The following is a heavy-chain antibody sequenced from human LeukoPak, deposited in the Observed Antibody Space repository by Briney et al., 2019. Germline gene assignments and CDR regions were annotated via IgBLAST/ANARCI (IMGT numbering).Heavy chain of an antibody. CDR1: GFTFSSYA. CDR3: ASAYYDFWSGYYRYYYGMDV. V-gene: IGHV3-23*01. D-gene: IGHD3-3*01. J-gene: IGHJ6*02. Sequence: PGGSLRLSCAASGFTFSSYAMSWVRQAPGKGLEWVSAISGSGGSTYYADSVKGRFTIFRDNSKNTLYLQMNSLRAEDTAVYYCASAYYDFWSGYYRYYYGMDVWGQGTTVTVSS. CDR2: ISGSGGST.